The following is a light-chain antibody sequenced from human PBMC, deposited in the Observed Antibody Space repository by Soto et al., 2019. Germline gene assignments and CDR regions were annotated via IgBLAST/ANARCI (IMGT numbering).Light chain of an antibody. J-gene: IGKJ1*01. CDR1: QSISNW. Sequence: DIHMTQSPSSLSASVGDRVTITCRASQSISNWLAWYQQKRGKAPKLIIYAASNLQSGVPPRFSGSGSGTDFTLTINNLQSEDFATYYCQQSSTTPWTFGQGTKVDIK. CDR3: QQSSTTPWT. V-gene: IGKV1-39*01. CDR2: AAS.